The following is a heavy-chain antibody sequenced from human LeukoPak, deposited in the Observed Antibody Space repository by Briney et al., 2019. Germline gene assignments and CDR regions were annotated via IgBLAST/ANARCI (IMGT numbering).Heavy chain of an antibody. Sequence: GGSLRLSCAASGFTFSSYEMNWVRQAPGKGLEWVSYISSSGSTIYYADSVKGRFTISRDNAKNSLYLQMNSLRAEDTAVYYCARGLSHNYYDSIGYYLTPYYFDYWGQGTLVTVSS. CDR1: GFTFSSYE. D-gene: IGHD3-22*01. J-gene: IGHJ4*02. CDR2: ISSSGSTI. CDR3: ARGLSHNYYDSIGYYLTPYYFDY. V-gene: IGHV3-48*03.